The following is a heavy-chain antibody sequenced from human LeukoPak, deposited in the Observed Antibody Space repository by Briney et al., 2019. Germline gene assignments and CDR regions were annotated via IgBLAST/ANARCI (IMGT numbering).Heavy chain of an antibody. V-gene: IGHV4-59*08. J-gene: IGHJ4*02. CDR1: GGSISSYY. CDR3: ARHVYDYVWGSYRYTGQFDY. Sequence: PSETLSLTCTVSGGSISSYYWSWIRQPPGKGLEWIGYIYYSGSTKYNPSLKSRVTISVDTSKNQFSLKLSSVTAADTAVYYCARHVYDYVWGSYRYTGQFDYWGQGTLVTVSS. D-gene: IGHD3-16*02. CDR2: IYYSGST.